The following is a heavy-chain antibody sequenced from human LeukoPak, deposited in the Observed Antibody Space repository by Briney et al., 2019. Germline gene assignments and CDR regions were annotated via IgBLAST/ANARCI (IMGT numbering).Heavy chain of an antibody. D-gene: IGHD3-10*01. V-gene: IGHV3-48*03. J-gene: IGHJ6*02. CDR1: GFTFSSYE. CDR3: ARDFLFGSGSYYSYYYGMDV. Sequence: GGSLRLSCAASGFTFSSYEMNWVRQAPGKGLGWVSYISSSGSTIYYADSVKGRFTISRDNAKNSLYLQMNSLRAEDTAVYYCARDFLFGSGSYYSYYYGMDVWGQGTTVTVSS. CDR2: ISSSGSTI.